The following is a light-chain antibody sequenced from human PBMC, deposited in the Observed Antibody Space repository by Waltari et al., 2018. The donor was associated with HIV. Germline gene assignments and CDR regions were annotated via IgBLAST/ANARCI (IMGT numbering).Light chain of an antibody. CDR2: DAS. Sequence: EVVLTQSPATLSVSPGERATLSCRASQSVSTYLAWYQHKPGQGPRLLIFDASSRATGIPARFSGSGSGTDFTLTISSLEPEDSAVYYCQQRYNWPPSTFGQGTRLEIK. V-gene: IGKV3-11*01. J-gene: IGKJ5*01. CDR1: QSVSTY. CDR3: QQRYNWPPST.